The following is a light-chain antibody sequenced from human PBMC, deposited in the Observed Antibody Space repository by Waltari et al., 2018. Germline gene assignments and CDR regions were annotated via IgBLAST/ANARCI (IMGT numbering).Light chain of an antibody. J-gene: IGLJ3*02. V-gene: IGLV1-40*01. CDR2: GNR. CDR1: SSNIGAGYA. Sequence: QSVLTQLPSVSGAPGQRVTVGCTGSSSNIGAGYAVHWYPHLPGTAPKIRIYGNRSRPSGGPDRFSGSKSGTSASLAITGLQAEDEADYYCQSYDNRLNASVFGGGTKLTVL. CDR3: QSYDNRLNASV.